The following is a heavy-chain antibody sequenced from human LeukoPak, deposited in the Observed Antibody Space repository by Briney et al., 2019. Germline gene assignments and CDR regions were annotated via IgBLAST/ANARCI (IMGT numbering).Heavy chain of an antibody. CDR2: INHSGST. J-gene: IGHJ4*02. D-gene: IGHD1-14*01. CDR1: GGSFSGYY. Sequence: SETLSLTCAVYGGSFSGYYWSWIRQPPGKGLEWIGEINHSGSTNYNPSLKSRVTISVDTSKNQLSLKLSSVTAADTAVYYCARDPTVFGFDYWGQGTLVTVSS. V-gene: IGHV4-34*01. CDR3: ARDPTVFGFDY.